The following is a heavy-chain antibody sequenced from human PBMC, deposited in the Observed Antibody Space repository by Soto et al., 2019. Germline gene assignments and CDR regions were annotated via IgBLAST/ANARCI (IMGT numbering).Heavy chain of an antibody. J-gene: IGHJ6*03. Sequence: SETLSLTCTVSGGSISSYYWSWIRQPPGKGLEWIGYIYYSGSTNYNPSLKSRVTISVDTSKNQFSLKLSSVTAADTAVYYCARHFNNWGHYYYYYMDVWGKGTTVTVSS. D-gene: IGHD7-27*01. CDR1: GGSISSYY. CDR3: ARHFNNWGHYYYYYMDV. V-gene: IGHV4-59*08. CDR2: IYYSGST.